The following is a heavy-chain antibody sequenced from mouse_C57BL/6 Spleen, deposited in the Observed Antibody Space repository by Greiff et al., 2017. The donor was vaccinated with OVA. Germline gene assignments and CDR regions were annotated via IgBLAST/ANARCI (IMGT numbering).Heavy chain of an antibody. J-gene: IGHJ2*01. D-gene: IGHD1-1*01. V-gene: IGHV1-7*01. CDR2: INPSSGYT. Sequence: QVQLKQSGAELAKPGASVKLSCKASGYTFTSYWMHWVKQRPGQGLEWIGYINPSSGYTKYNQKFKDKATLTADKSSSTAYMQLSSLTYEDSAVYYCARFDYGSSYDFDYWGQGTTLTVSS. CDR3: ARFDYGSSYDFDY. CDR1: GYTFTSYW.